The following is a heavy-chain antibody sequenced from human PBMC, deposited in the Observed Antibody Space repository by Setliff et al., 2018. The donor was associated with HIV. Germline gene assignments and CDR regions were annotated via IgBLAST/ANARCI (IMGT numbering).Heavy chain of an antibody. J-gene: IGHJ2*01. CDR1: GFTVSSNY. CDR3: AREYYGPSGGWYFDL. CDR2: IFTSGST. V-gene: IGHV4-4*07. D-gene: IGHD4-17*01. Sequence: GSLRLSCAASGFTVSSNYMSWIRQPAGKGLEWIGHIFTSGSTNYNPSLKSRVTISGDTSKNHFSLKLSSVTAADTAVYYCAREYYGPSGGWYFDLWGRGTLVTVSS.